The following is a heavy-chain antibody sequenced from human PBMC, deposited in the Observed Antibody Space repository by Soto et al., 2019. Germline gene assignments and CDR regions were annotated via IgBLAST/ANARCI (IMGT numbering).Heavy chain of an antibody. CDR1: GFTSSSYV. V-gene: IGHV3-30-3*01. Sequence: GGSLRLSCAASGFTSSSYVMHWVRQAPGKGLEWVAVISSDGTNKYYADSVKGRFTIYRDSSRDLVDLQMNRLRVDDTAVYYCAREMATSSAIDDWGQGTLVTVSS. CDR2: ISSDGTNK. J-gene: IGHJ4*02. D-gene: IGHD1-1*01. CDR3: AREMATSSAIDD.